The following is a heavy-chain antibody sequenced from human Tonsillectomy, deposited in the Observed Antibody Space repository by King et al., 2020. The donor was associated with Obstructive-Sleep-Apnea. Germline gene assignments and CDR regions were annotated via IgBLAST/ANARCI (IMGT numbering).Heavy chain of an antibody. CDR2: IYYSWST. V-gene: IGHV4-30-4*01. J-gene: IGHJ4*02. D-gene: IGHD3-10*01. CDR1: GGSISSGDYY. Sequence: VQLQESGPGLVKPSQTLSLTCTVSGGSISSGDYYWSWIRQPPGKGLEWIGYIYYSWSTYYNPSLKSRVTISVDTSKNHFSLKLSSVTAADTAVFYCARVSYGSGSLDYWGEGTLVTVSS. CDR3: ARVSYGSGSLDY.